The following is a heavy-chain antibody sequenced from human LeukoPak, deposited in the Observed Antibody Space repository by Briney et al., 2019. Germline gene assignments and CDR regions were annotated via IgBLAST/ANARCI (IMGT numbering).Heavy chain of an antibody. Sequence: SETLSLTCAVYGGSFSGYYWSWIRQPPGKGLEWVGEINHSGSTNYNPSLKSRVTISVDTSKNQFSLKLSSVTAADTAVYYCARVLPGITIFGVVIMDNWFDPWGQGTLVTVSS. V-gene: IGHV4-34*01. CDR2: INHSGST. CDR1: GGSFSGYY. CDR3: ARVLPGITIFGVVIMDNWFDP. J-gene: IGHJ5*02. D-gene: IGHD3-3*01.